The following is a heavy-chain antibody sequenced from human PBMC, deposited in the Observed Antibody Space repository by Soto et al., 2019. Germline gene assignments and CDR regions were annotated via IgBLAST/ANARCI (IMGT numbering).Heavy chain of an antibody. V-gene: IGHV5-51*01. CDR2: IYPGDSDT. CDR3: ARTAAAGKYYYGMDV. J-gene: IGHJ6*02. Sequence: GGSLKISCKGSGYSFTSYWIGWVRQMPGKSLESMGIIYPGDSDTRYSPSFQGQVTISADKSISTAYLQWSSLKASDTAMYYCARTAAAGKYYYGMDVWGQGTTVTVSS. CDR1: GYSFTSYW. D-gene: IGHD6-13*01.